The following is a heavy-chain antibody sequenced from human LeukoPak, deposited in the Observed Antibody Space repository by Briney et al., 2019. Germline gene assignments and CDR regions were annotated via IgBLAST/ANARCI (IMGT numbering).Heavy chain of an antibody. CDR1: GFTFSSYA. D-gene: IGHD4-17*01. Sequence: GGSLRLSCAASGFTFSSYAMSWVRQAPGKGLEWVSAISGSGGSTYYADSVKGRFTISRDNSKNTLYLQMNSLRAEDTAVYYCAKDSLDGDPLGDWFDPWSQGTLVTVSS. CDR2: ISGSGGST. J-gene: IGHJ5*02. CDR3: AKDSLDGDPLGDWFDP. V-gene: IGHV3-23*01.